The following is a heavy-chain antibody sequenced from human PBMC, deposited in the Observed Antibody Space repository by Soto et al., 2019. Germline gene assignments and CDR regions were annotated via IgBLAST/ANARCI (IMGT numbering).Heavy chain of an antibody. CDR1: GYTFTGYY. CDR2: INPNSGGT. CDR3: ARLRSHYYGSGSYSDWFDP. D-gene: IGHD3-10*01. J-gene: IGHJ5*02. V-gene: IGHV1-2*04. Sequence: ASVKVSCKASGYTFTGYYMHGVRQAPGQGLEWMGWINPNSGGTNYAQKFQGWVTMTRDTSISTAYMELSRLRSDDTAVYYCARLRSHYYGSGSYSDWFDPWGQGTLVTVSS.